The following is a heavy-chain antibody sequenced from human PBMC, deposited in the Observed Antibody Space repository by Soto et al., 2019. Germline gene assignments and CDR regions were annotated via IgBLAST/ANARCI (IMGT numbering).Heavy chain of an antibody. CDR2: AYYGGST. V-gene: IGHV4-30-4*01. CDR1: GCSISSAYEY. CDR3: AREYGSSWFRFDY. J-gene: IGHJ4*02. Sequence: TLSLTCNVSGCSISSAYEYWSWIRQPPGKGLEWIGYAYYGGSTHYRPSLKSRVIISVDTSKNQFSLRLSSVTAADTAVYYCAREYGSSWFRFDYWGQGTLVTVS. D-gene: IGHD6-13*01.